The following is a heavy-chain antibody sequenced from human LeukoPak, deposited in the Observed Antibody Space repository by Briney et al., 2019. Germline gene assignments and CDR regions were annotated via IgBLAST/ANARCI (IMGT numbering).Heavy chain of an antibody. CDR3: AKDIQYGVRGGLDY. CDR2: ITWNSGNI. J-gene: IGHJ4*02. CDR1: GFTFDDYG. D-gene: IGHD3-10*01. Sequence: GGSLRLSCAASGFTFDDYGMHWVRQAPGKGLEWVSGITWNSGNIGYADSVKGRFTISRDNPKNSLYLQMNSLRAEDTALYYCAKDIQYGVRGGLDYWGQGTLVTVSS. V-gene: IGHV3-9*01.